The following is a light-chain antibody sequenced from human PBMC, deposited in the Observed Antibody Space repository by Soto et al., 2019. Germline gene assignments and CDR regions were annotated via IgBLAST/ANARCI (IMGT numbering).Light chain of an antibody. CDR1: QSISDT. CDR2: GAS. CDR3: QQYNNSPWK. Sequence: ELVMTQSPATLSVSPRGRATLSCRASQSISDTLAWYQQKPGQAPRLLIHGASTRATGFPARFSGSGSGTDFTLTISSLQSEDFAVYYCQQYNNSPWKCGQGTKVDIK. V-gene: IGKV3-15*01. J-gene: IGKJ1*01.